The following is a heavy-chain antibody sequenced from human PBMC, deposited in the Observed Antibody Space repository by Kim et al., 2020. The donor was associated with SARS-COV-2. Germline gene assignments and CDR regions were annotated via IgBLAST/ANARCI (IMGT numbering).Heavy chain of an antibody. CDR1: GGSISSSSYY. CDR2: IYYSGST. CDR3: ASASYYYDSSGFSGTYYFDY. D-gene: IGHD3-22*01. Sequence: SETLSLTCTVSGGSISSSSYYWGWIRQPPGKGLEWIGSIYYSGSTYYNPSLKSRVTISVDTSKNQFSLKLSSVTAADTAVYYCASASYYYDSSGFSGTYYFDYWGQGTLVTVSS. J-gene: IGHJ4*02. V-gene: IGHV4-39*01.